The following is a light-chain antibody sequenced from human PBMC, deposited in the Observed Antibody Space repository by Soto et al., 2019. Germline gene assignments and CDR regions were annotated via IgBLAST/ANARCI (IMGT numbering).Light chain of an antibody. CDR1: SSDVGGYNY. CDR3: LSFDSSLSVV. J-gene: IGLJ2*01. Sequence: QSALTQPASVSGSPGQSITISCTGTSSDVGGYNYVSWYQQYPGKAPKLMIYDVSNRPSGISNRFSGSKSGNTASLTISGLQAEDEADYYCLSFDSSLSVVFGGGTKLTVL. V-gene: IGLV2-14*01. CDR2: DVS.